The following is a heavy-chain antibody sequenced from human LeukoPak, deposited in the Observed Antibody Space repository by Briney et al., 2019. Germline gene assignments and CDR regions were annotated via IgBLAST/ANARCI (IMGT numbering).Heavy chain of an antibody. D-gene: IGHD4-4*01. Sequence: NPSETLSLTCTVSGGSISSSSYYWGWIRQPPGKGLEWIGSIYYSGSTYYNPSLKSRVTISVDTSKNQFSLKLRSVTAADTAVYYCARQNNYLGGGTFDYWGQGTLVTVSS. CDR3: ARQNNYLGGGTFDY. CDR1: GGSISSSSYY. CDR2: IYYSGST. J-gene: IGHJ4*02. V-gene: IGHV4-39*07.